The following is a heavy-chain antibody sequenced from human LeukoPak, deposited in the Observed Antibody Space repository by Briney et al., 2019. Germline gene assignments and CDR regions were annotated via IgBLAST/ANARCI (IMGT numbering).Heavy chain of an antibody. D-gene: IGHD6-19*01. CDR3: ARLSSKQWLVHPVDY. V-gene: IGHV5-10-1*01. CDR1: GYSFSSYW. CDR2: IDPSDSYT. Sequence: GESLKISCKGSGYSFSSYWISWVRQMPGKGLAWMGRIDPSDSYTNYSPSFQGHVTISADKSISTAYLQWSSLKASDTAMYYCARLSSKQWLVHPVDYWGQGTLVTVSS. J-gene: IGHJ4*02.